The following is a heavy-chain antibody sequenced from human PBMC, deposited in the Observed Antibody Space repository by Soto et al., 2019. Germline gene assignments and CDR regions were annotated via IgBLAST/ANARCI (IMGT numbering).Heavy chain of an antibody. D-gene: IGHD2-15*01. CDR1: GFTFSSYW. CDR3: ARDGGGWGYCSGGSCRYFDY. J-gene: IGHJ4*02. CDR2: IKQDGSEK. V-gene: IGHV3-7*03. Sequence: PGGSLRLSCAASGFTFSSYWMSWVRQAPGKGLEWVANIKQDGSEKYYVDSVKGRFTISRDNAKNSLYLQMNSLRAEDTAVYYCARDGGGWGYCSGGSCRYFDYWGQGTLVTVSS.